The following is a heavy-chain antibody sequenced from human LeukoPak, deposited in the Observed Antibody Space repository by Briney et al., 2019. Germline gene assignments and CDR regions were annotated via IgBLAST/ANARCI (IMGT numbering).Heavy chain of an antibody. CDR3: ARDQQQLVPGTFDI. J-gene: IGHJ3*02. D-gene: IGHD6-13*01. CDR2: VYYSGSS. Sequence: PSQTLSLTCAVSGGSMSSVSNSWTWIRQPPGKGLEWIGYVYYSGSSYHNPSLESRVIISVDRSKNQFSLKVSSVTAADTAVYYCARDQQQLVPGTFDIWGQGIMVTVSS. V-gene: IGHV4-30-2*01. CDR1: GGSMSSVSNS.